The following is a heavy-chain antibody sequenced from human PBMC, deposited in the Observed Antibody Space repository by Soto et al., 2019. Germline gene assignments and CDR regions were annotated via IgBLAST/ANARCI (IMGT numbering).Heavy chain of an antibody. D-gene: IGHD3-10*01. CDR3: AKDMENGYNPYYFYGMDV. Sequence: SLRLSCEASGFSFDDYAMHWVRQAPGKGLEWVSSISWNSVSIGYADSVKGRFTISRDNAKNSLYLQMNRLRSEDTALYYCAKDMENGYNPYYFYGMDVWGQGTTVTVSS. CDR2: ISWNSVSI. V-gene: IGHV3-9*01. CDR1: GFSFDDYA. J-gene: IGHJ6*02.